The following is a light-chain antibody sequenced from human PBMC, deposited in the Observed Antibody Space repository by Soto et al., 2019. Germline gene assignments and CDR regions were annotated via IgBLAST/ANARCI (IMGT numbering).Light chain of an antibody. CDR3: QQYNNFPPT. J-gene: IGKJ4*01. V-gene: IGKV1D-16*01. CDR2: ATS. Sequence: DVQMTQSPSSVSASVGDRVSITCRASQSVNNWLAWYQQRPGKAPKSPIYATSTVQSGVPSRFSGSGSGTDFTLTIDSLQPEDFATYYCQQYNNFPPTFGGGTKVEIK. CDR1: QSVNNW.